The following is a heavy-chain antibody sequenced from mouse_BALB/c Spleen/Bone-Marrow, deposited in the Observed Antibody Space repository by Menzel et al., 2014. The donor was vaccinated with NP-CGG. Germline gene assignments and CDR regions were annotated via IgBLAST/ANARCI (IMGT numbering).Heavy chain of an antibody. CDR1: GYTFTSYY. D-gene: IGHD1-1*01. CDR2: INPSNGGT. J-gene: IGHJ1*01. Sequence: VQLVESWAELVKPGASVKLSCKASGYTFTSYYMYWVKQRPGQGLEWIGGINPSNGGTNFNEKFKSKATLTVDKSSSTAYMQLSSLTSEDSAVYYCTRDHYYYGSSYWYFDVWGAGTTVTVSS. V-gene: IGHV1S81*02. CDR3: TRDHYYYGSSYWYFDV.